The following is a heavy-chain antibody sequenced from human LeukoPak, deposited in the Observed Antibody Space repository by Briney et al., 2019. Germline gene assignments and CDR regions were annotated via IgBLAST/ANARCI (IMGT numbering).Heavy chain of an antibody. V-gene: IGHV3-48*01. J-gene: IGHJ4*02. CDR3: ARDYKYAFDN. Sequence: GGSLRLSCAASGFPFSDYSMNWVRQAPGKGLEWIAYVGVDSGNTNYADSVQGRFTISADKARNSLVLQMNSLRVEDTAVYNCARDYKYAFDNWGQGTLVTVSS. CDR2: VGVDSGNT. CDR1: GFPFSDYS. D-gene: IGHD5-24*01.